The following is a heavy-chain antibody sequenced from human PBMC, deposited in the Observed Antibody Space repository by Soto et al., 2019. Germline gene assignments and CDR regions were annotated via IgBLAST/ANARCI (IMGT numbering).Heavy chain of an antibody. V-gene: IGHV3-48*02. Sequence: PGGSLRLSCAASGFTFSSYSMNWVRQAPGKGLEWVSYISNSCSTIFYADSVKGRFTISRDNAKNSLYLQMNSLRDEDTAVYYCARDPYCSSSSCSSYGMDVWGQGTTVTVSS. J-gene: IGHJ6*02. CDR3: ARDPYCSSSSCSSYGMDV. D-gene: IGHD2-15*01. CDR2: ISNSCSTI. CDR1: GFTFSSYS.